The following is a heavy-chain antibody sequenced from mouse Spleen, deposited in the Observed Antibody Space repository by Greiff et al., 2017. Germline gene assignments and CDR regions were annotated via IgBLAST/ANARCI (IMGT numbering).Heavy chain of an antibody. J-gene: IGHJ1*01. CDR3: ARSEGYYGYFDV. Sequence: EVKLVESGGGLVQPGGSRKLSCAASGFTFSSFGMHWVRQAPEKGLEWVAYISSGSSTIYYADTVKGRFTISRDNPKNTLFLQMTSLRSEDTAMYYCARSEGYYGYFDVWGAGTTVTVSS. V-gene: IGHV5-17*02. CDR2: ISSGSSTI. D-gene: IGHD2-2*01. CDR1: GFTFSSFG.